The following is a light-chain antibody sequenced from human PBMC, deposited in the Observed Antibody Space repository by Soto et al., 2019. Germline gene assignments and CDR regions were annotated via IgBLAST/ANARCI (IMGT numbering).Light chain of an antibody. Sequence: DIQITHSPSSLSASVGDRVTITCRASQSISSYLNWYQQKPGKAPKLLIYAASSLQSGVPSRFSGSGSGPDFTLTIISLQPEDFATYYYQKSYSTPPTLGQGTKVDIK. CDR2: AAS. J-gene: IGKJ1*01. CDR1: QSISSY. CDR3: QKSYSTPPT. V-gene: IGKV1-39*01.